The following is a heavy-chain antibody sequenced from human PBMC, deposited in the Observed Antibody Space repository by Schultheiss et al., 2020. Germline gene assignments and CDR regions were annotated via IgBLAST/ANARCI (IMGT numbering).Heavy chain of an antibody. J-gene: IGHJ4*02. D-gene: IGHD4/OR15-4a*01. CDR1: GFTFSSYA. V-gene: IGHV3-23*01. Sequence: GGSLRLSCAASGFTFSSYAMSWVRQAPGKGLEWVSVISGSGGSTYYADSVKGRFTISRDNSKNTLYLQMNSLSAEDTAVYYCAKDHFRSVLRTHFDYWGQWTLVTVSS. CDR3: AKDHFRSVLRTHFDY. CDR2: ISGSGGST.